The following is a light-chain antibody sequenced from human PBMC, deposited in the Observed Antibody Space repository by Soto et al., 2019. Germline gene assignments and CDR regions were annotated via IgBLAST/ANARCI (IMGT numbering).Light chain of an antibody. J-gene: IGKJ1*01. Sequence: EIVLTQSPGTLSLSPGERATLSCRASQSVNSSYLAWYQQNPGQAPRLLIYAASTRATGVPDRFSGSGSGTDFTLTISRLEPEDFAVYYCQQYGSSPKTFGQGTKVDIK. CDR3: QQYGSSPKT. V-gene: IGKV3-20*01. CDR2: AAS. CDR1: QSVNSSY.